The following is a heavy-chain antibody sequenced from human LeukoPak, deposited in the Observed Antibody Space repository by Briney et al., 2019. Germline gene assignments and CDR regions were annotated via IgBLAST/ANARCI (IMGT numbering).Heavy chain of an antibody. CDR3: ARDPPAVAANTYG. CDR1: GVTVGNNY. J-gene: IGHJ4*02. CDR2: IYSGGST. V-gene: IGHV3-66*01. D-gene: IGHD6-6*01. Sequence: GGSLRLSCAASGVTVGNNYMNWVRQAPGKGLEWVSLIYSGGSTHYADSVRGRFTISRDNSKNTLYLQMNSLRVDDTAVYYCARDPPAVAANTYGWGQGTLVTVSS.